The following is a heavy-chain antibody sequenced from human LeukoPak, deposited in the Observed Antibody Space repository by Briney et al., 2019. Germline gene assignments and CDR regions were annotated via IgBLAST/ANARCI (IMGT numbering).Heavy chain of an antibody. CDR2: INPSGGST. CDR1: GYTFTDYY. CDR3: ARDNSVGDTAWWFDP. D-gene: IGHD1-26*01. V-gene: IGHV1-46*01. J-gene: IGHJ5*02. Sequence: ASVKVSCKASGYTFTDYYMHWVRQAPGQGLEWMGIINPSGGSTTYAQKFQGRVTMTRDMSTSTDYMELSSLRSEDTAVYYCARDNSVGDTAWWFDPWGQGTLVTVSS.